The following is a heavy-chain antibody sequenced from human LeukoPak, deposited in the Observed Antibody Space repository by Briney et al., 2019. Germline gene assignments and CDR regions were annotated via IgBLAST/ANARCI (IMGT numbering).Heavy chain of an antibody. CDR1: GFTFSSYG. Sequence: GGSLRLSCAASGFTFSSYGMHWVRQAPGKGLVWVAVISYDGSNKYYADSVKGRFTISRDNSKNTLYLQMNSLRAEDTAVYYCAKEGRYCSGGSCYYFDYWGQGTLVTVSS. V-gene: IGHV3-30*18. CDR2: ISYDGSNK. CDR3: AKEGRYCSGGSCYYFDY. D-gene: IGHD2-15*01. J-gene: IGHJ4*02.